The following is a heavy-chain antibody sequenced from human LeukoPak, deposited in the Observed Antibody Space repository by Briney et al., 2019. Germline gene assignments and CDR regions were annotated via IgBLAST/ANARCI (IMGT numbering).Heavy chain of an antibody. CDR1: GYTFTGYY. V-gene: IGHV1-2*02. J-gene: IGHJ5*02. D-gene: IGHD5-24*01. CDR3: ARVRWLQSNFWFDP. CDR2: INPNSGGT. Sequence: ASVKVSCKASGYTFTGYYMHWVRQAPGQGLEWMGWINPNSGGTNYAQKFQGRVTMTRDTSISTAYMELSRLRSDDTAVYYCARVRWLQSNFWFDPWGQGTLVTVSS.